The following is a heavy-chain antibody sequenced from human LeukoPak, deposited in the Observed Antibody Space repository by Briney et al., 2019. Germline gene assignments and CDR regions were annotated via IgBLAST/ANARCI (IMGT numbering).Heavy chain of an antibody. CDR1: GYTFISYY. CDR3: ARDEYDGDY. CDR2: INPSSGST. J-gene: IGHJ4*02. D-gene: IGHD3-3*01. V-gene: IGHV1-46*01. Sequence: ASVKVSCKASGYTFISYYTHWVRQAPGQGLEWMGIINPSSGSTTYAQKFQGRVTVTRDTSTSTVYMELSSLRSEDTAVYYCARDEYDGDYWGQGTLVTVSS.